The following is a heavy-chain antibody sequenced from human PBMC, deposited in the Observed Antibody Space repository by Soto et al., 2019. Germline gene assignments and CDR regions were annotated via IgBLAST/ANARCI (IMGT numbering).Heavy chain of an antibody. V-gene: IGHV3-23*01. J-gene: IGHJ3*02. CDR3: AKATATGGGAFDI. CDR2: ILVGGST. Sequence: PGGSLRLSCAASGFTCSIYDMSWVRQAPGKGLEWVSTILVGGSTHYPDSVKGRFTNSRDNSKNTVFLQMNSLTAGDTAVYYCAKATATGGGAFDICGQGTMVTVSS. CDR1: GFTCSIYD. D-gene: IGHD2-8*02.